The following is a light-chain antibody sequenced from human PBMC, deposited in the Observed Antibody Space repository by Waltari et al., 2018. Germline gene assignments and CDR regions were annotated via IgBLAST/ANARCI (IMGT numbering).Light chain of an antibody. CDR1: SGHTSNV. V-gene: IGLV4-69*01. CDR2: VNSDGSH. J-gene: IGLJ3*02. Sequence: QLVLTQSPSASASLRASVKLTCTLSSGHTSNVIAWLQQQPEKGPRYLMKVNSDGSHSKGDGIPDRFSCSSSGAERYLTISSLQSEDEADYYCQTGGHGTWVFGGGTKLTVL. CDR3: QTGGHGTWV.